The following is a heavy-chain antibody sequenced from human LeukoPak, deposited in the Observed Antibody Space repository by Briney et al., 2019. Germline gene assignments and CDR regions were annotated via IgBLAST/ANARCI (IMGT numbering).Heavy chain of an antibody. CDR2: FDPEDGET. Sequence: ASVKVSCKASGYTFTGYYMHWVRQAPGKGLEWMGGFDPEDGETIYAQKFQGRVTMTEDTSTDTAYMELSSLRSEDTAVYYCATVRYYDSSGYFGGYYYYGMDVWGQGTTVTVSS. CDR3: ATVRYYDSSGYFGGYYYYGMDV. D-gene: IGHD3-22*01. CDR1: GYTFTGYY. V-gene: IGHV1-24*01. J-gene: IGHJ6*02.